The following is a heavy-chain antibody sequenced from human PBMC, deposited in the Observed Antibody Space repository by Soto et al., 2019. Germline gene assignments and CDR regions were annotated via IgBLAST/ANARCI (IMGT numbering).Heavy chain of an antibody. Sequence: GGSLRLSCVASGFTFSSYGMHWVRQAPGKGLEWVAVISYDGSNKYYADSVKGRFTISRDNSKNTLYLQMNSLRAEDTAVYYCATTSYYYDSSGYSYWGQGTLVTVSS. D-gene: IGHD3-22*01. CDR3: ATTSYYYDSSGYSY. CDR2: ISYDGSNK. J-gene: IGHJ4*02. CDR1: GFTFSSYG. V-gene: IGHV3-30*03.